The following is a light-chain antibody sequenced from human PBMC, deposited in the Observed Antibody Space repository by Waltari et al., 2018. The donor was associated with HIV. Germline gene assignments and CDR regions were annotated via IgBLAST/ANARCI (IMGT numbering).Light chain of an antibody. CDR1: QRLLLRTTNANY. V-gene: IGKV4-1*01. CDR2: WAS. CDR3: QQYYDHPRT. Sequence: DIVLTQSPDSLAASLGERANTNCQASQRLLLRTTNANYLAWYQQKPGHRPQLLITWASARKSGVPDRFSGSGSGTDVSLTITNLQADDVALYYCQQYYDHPRTFGQGTKLEI. J-gene: IGKJ2*02.